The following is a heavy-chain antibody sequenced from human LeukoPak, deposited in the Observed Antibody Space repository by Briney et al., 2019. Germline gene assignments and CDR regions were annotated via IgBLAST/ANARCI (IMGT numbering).Heavy chain of an antibody. CDR1: GGSISSYY. Sequence: SETLSLTCTVSGGSISSYYWSWIRQPAGKGLEWIGRIYTTGSTNYNPSLKSRVTISVDTSKNQVSLKLSSVTAADTAVYYCARGGGSYDYFDYWGQGTLVTVSS. V-gene: IGHV4-4*07. J-gene: IGHJ4*02. CDR3: ARGGGSYDYFDY. D-gene: IGHD6-25*01. CDR2: IYTTGST.